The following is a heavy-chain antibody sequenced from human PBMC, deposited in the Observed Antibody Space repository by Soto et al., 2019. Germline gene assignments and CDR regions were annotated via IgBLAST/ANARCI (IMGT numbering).Heavy chain of an antibody. V-gene: IGHV3-23*01. CDR3: VKERLKDWNYYFDY. CDR2: ISGSGGST. Sequence: GGSLRLSCAASGFTFSSYAMSWVCQAPGKGLEWVSAISGSGGSTYYADSVKGRFTISRDNSKNTLYLQMNSLRAEDTAVYYCVKERLKDWNYYFDYWGQGTLVTVSS. J-gene: IGHJ4*02. D-gene: IGHD1-7*01. CDR1: GFTFSSYA.